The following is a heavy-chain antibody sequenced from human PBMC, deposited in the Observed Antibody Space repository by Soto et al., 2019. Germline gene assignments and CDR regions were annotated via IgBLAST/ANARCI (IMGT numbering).Heavy chain of an antibody. CDR1: GFTFSSYS. Sequence: EVQLVESGGGLVQPGGSLRLSCAASGFTFSSYSMNWVRQAPGKGLEWVSYISSSSSTIYYADSVKGRFTISRDNAKNSLYLQMNSLRDEDTAVYYCARVKESMIVEDFDIWGQGTMVTVSS. V-gene: IGHV3-48*02. J-gene: IGHJ3*02. CDR3: ARVKESMIVEDFDI. CDR2: ISSSSSTI. D-gene: IGHD3-22*01.